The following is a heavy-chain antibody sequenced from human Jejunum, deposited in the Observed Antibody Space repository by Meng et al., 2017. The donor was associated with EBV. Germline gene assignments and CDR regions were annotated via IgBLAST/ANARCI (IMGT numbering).Heavy chain of an antibody. D-gene: IGHD6-13*01. J-gene: IGHJ4*02. CDR2: ITVYNGNK. V-gene: IGHV1-18*01. CDR1: GYTFTSYG. CDR3: ARDFRVYHAHDKVSDY. Sequence: QGRWGRSGVGWKKLGASVKVSCKTSGYTFTSYGISWVRQAPGHGPEWMGWITVYNGNKNYAPRLQGRVTMTTDISTSTAYMELRSLRSDDTAVYYCARDFRVYHAHDKVSDYWGQGTLVTVSS.